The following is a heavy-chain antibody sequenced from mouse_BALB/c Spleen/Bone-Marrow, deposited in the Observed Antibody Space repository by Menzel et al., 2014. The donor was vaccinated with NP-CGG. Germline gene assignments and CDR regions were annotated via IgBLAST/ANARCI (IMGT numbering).Heavy chain of an antibody. V-gene: IGHV4-1*02. D-gene: IGHD1-2*01. Sequence: EVKVVESGGGLVQPGGSLKLSCAASGFDFSRYWMSWVRQAPGKGLEWIGEINPDSSTINYTPSLKDKSIISRDNVKNTLYLQMSKVRSEDTALYYCGRQGYYGYFAYWGQGTLVTVSA. CDR2: INPDSSTI. J-gene: IGHJ3*01. CDR3: GRQGYYGYFAY. CDR1: GFDFSRYW.